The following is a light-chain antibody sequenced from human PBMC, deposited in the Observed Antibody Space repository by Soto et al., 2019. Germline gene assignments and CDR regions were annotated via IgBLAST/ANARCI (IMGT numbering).Light chain of an antibody. CDR3: QSYDSSLSAVV. CDR1: SSNIGAGYD. V-gene: IGLV1-40*01. CDR2: ANN. Sequence: QSVLTQPPSVSGAPGQRVTISCTGSSSNIGAGYDVHWYQQLPGTAPKLLIYANNNWPSGVPDRFSGSKSGTSASLAITGLQAEDEADYYCQSYDSSLSAVVFGGGTKLTVL. J-gene: IGLJ2*01.